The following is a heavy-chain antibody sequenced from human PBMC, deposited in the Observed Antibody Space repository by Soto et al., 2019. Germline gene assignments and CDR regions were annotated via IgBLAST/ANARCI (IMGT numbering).Heavy chain of an antibody. D-gene: IGHD6-19*01. CDR1: GFTFTKYA. CDR3: ARDYADIAVAGIPLLAH. Sequence: QVQLVQSGAEVKKPGASVNISCKASGFTFTKYAMHWVRQAPGQRPEWMGWVNAGSGNTRKLQRFQGRIPITRDPSASTGDLDLSSLTSEDTAVYFCARDYADIAVAGIPLLAHWGQGTLVTVSS. CDR2: VNAGSGNT. J-gene: IGHJ4*01. V-gene: IGHV1-3*01.